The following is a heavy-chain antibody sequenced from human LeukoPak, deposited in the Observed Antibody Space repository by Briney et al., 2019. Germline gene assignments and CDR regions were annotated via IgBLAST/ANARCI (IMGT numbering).Heavy chain of an antibody. D-gene: IGHD1-1*01. CDR1: GFTFSAYA. J-gene: IGHJ4*02. CDR2: ISSNGGSS. V-gene: IGHV3-64D*09. Sequence: GGSLRLSCSASGFTFSAYAMYWVRQAPGKGLDYVSGISSNGGSSFYADSVKGRFTISRDNSKNTLYLQMSSLRAEDTAVYYCVKITSVTGGDCWGQGTRLTVSS. CDR3: VKITSVTGGDC.